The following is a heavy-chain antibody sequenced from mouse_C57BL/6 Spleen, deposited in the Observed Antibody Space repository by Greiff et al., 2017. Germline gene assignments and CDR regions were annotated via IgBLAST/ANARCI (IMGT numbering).Heavy chain of an antibody. CDR1: GYTFTSYW. CDR2: IRPNSGST. V-gene: IGHV1-64*01. J-gene: IGHJ2*01. Sequence: QVQLQQPGAELVKPGASVKLSCKASGYTFTSYWMHWVKQRPGQGLEWIGMIRPNSGSTNYNEKFKSKATLTVDKSSSTAYMQLSSLTSEDSAVYYCAPYDGYYEGYWGQGTTLTVSS. CDR3: APYDGYYEGY. D-gene: IGHD2-3*01.